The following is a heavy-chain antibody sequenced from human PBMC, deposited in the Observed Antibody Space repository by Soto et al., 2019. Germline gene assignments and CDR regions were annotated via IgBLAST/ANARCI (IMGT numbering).Heavy chain of an antibody. CDR3: ARVFVVVPGIPGWFDT. CDR2: IYYSGST. V-gene: IGHV4-30-4*01. CDR1: GGSISSGDYY. Sequence: SVTLSLTCTVSGGSISSGDYYWSWIRQPPGKGLEWIGYIYYSGSTYYNPSLKSRVTISVDTSKNQFSLKLSSVTAADTAVYYCARVFVVVPGIPGWFDTWGRGPTVAVSS. D-gene: IGHD2-21*02. J-gene: IGHJ5*02.